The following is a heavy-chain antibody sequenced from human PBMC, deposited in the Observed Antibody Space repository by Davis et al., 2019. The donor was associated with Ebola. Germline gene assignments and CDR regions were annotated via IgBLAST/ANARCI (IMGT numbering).Heavy chain of an antibody. CDR3: AAITMVRGVIAYYGMDV. CDR2: INPNSGGT. D-gene: IGHD3-10*01. J-gene: IGHJ6*02. CDR1: GGTFNSFA. Sequence: ASVKVSCKTSGGTFNSFAISWVRQAPGQGLEWMGWINPNSGGTNYAQKFEGRVTMTRDTSISTAYMELSRLRSDDTAVFYCAAITMVRGVIAYYGMDVWGQGTTVTVSS. V-gene: IGHV1-2*02.